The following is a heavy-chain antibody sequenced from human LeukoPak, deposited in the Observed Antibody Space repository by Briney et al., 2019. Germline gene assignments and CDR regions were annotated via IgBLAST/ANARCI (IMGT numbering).Heavy chain of an antibody. CDR2: ISSSGSTI. J-gene: IGHJ4*02. Sequence: GGSLRLSCAASGFTFSSYEMNWVRQAPGKGLEWVSYISSSGSTIYYADSVKGRFTISRDNAKNSLYLQMNSLRAEDTAVYYCARDWDSQSHFDHWGQGTLVTVSS. V-gene: IGHV3-48*03. D-gene: IGHD1-26*01. CDR3: ARDWDSQSHFDH. CDR1: GFTFSSYE.